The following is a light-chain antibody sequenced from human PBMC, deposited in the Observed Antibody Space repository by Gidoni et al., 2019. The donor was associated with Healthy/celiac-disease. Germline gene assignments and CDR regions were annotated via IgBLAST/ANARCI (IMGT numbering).Light chain of an antibody. CDR2: QDS. Sequence: SYELTQPPSVSVSPGQTASITCSGDKLGDKYACWYQQKPGQSPVLVIYQDSKRPSGIPERFSGSNSGNTATLTISGTQAMDEADYYCQAWDSSTVIFGTGTKVXVX. V-gene: IGLV3-1*01. J-gene: IGLJ1*01. CDR1: KLGDKY. CDR3: QAWDSSTVI.